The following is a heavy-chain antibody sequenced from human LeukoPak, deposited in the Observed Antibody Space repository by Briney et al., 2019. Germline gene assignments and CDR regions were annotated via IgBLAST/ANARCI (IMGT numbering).Heavy chain of an antibody. J-gene: IGHJ3*02. D-gene: IGHD4-17*01. CDR3: ARSGTTMTGDGLDI. CDR1: VFSLSSHD. V-gene: IGHV3-13*04. CDR2: ISATGDT. Sequence: GGSLRLSCAASVFSLSSHDMHWVRQVTGKGLEWVSGISATGDTYYLGFVKGRFTISRENAKNALHLQMNSLRAGDTAVYYCARSGTTMTGDGLDIWGQGTMVTVSS.